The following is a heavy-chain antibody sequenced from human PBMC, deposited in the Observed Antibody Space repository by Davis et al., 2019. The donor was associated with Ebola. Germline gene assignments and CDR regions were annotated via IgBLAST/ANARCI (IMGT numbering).Heavy chain of an antibody. J-gene: IGHJ4*02. V-gene: IGHV3-30*02. CDR1: GFRFNNYA. D-gene: IGHD2-21*02. Sequence: PGGSLRLSCAASGFRFNNYAMHWVRQAPGKGLEWVAFIRFDGSDKYYADSVKGRFTISRDNSKNTLFLQMDSLRTEDTAVYFCAKILRDSSNFDYWGQGTLVSVSS. CDR3: AKILRDSSNFDY. CDR2: IRFDGSDK.